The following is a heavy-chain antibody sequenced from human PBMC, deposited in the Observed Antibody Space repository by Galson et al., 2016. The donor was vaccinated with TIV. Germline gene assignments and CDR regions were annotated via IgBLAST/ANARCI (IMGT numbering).Heavy chain of an antibody. CDR2: IYYSGST. CDR3: ARDVVLYCTASSCLPRSFDL. J-gene: IGHJ4*02. V-gene: IGHV4-30-4*01. D-gene: IGHD2-2*01. CDR1: GGSISSGDYY. Sequence: TLSLTCTVSGGSISSGDYYWPWIRQPPGKGLEWIGYIYYSGSTYYNASLRSRLAISVDTSKDQFSLKLNSVTAADTAVYYCARDVVLYCTASSCLPRSFDLWGQGTLVTVSS.